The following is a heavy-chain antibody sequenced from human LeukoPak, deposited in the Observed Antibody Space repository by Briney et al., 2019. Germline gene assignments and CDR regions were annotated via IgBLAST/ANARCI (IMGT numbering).Heavy chain of an antibody. CDR2: ITNSGDFV. V-gene: IGHV3-11*01. Sequence: GGSLRLSCAASGFRFSGHYMSWIRQAPGKGLEWISYITNSGDFVNYADSVKGRFTISRDNAKNSLYLQMNSLRAEDTAVYYCAREARATPDFWGQGTVVTVST. D-gene: IGHD1-26*01. J-gene: IGHJ4*02. CDR1: GFRFSGHY. CDR3: AREARATPDF.